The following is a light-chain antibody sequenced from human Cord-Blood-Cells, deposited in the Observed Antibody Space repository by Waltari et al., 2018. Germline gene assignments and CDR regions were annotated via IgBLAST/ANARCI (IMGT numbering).Light chain of an antibody. V-gene: IGLV2-8*01. J-gene: IGLJ2*01. CDR2: EVS. CDR3: SSYAGSNNVV. Sequence: QSALTQPPSASGSPGQSATISCTGTSSDVGGYNYVSWYQQHPGKAPKLMIYEVSKRPAGVPDRFSCSKSGNTASLTVSGLQAEDEADYYCSSYAGSNNVVFGGGTKLTVL. CDR1: SSDVGGYNY.